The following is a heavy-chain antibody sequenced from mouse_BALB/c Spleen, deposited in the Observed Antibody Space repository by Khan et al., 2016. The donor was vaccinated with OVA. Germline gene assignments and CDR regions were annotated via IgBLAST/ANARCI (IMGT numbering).Heavy chain of an antibody. V-gene: IGHV1-4*01. D-gene: IGHD2-14*01. CDR1: GYTFTSNT. Sequence: VKLMESGAELARPGASMRMSCKASGYTFTSNTMHWIKQRPGQGLEWIGYINPRSGYTNYNQNFKDKATLTADKYSSTAYMQLSSLTSEDSAVYYCARRTTGYTMDSWGQGTSVTVSS. CDR3: ARRTTGYTMDS. CDR2: INPRSGYT. J-gene: IGHJ4*01.